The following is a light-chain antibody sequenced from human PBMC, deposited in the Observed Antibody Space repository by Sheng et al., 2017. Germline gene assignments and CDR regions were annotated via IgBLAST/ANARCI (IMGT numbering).Light chain of an antibody. J-gene: IGLJ1*01. CDR1: SSDVGSYNL. Sequence: QSALTQPASVSGSPGHSITISCTGTSSDVGSYNLVSWYQQHPGKAPKLMIYDVSKRPSGVSNRFSGSKSGNTASLTISGLQAEDEADYYCCSYAGSSTFHVFGTGTKVTVL. V-gene: IGLV2-23*02. CDR2: DVS. CDR3: CSYAGSSTFHV.